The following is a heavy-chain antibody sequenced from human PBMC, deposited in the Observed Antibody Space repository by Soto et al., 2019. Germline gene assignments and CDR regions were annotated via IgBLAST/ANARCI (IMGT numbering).Heavy chain of an antibody. CDR1: GGTFSTYA. CDR3: SRGIQLWLRRINTGYSG. V-gene: IGHV1-69*12. CDR2: IIPMFGTA. D-gene: IGHD5-18*01. Sequence: QVQLVQSGAEVKKPESSVKVSCKAPGGTFSTYAISWVRQAPGQGLEWMGGIIPMFGTANYAQRFQDRVTSTADESTNTGCMELGSLRSEDTAAYFWSRGIQLWLRRINTGYSGWGQGTLVTVSS. J-gene: IGHJ4*02.